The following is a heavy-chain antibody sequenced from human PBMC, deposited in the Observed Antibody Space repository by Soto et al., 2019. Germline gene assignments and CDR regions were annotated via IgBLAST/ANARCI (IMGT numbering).Heavy chain of an antibody. CDR3: ARESAGSGKNNWFDP. CDR1: GASVSAYY. CDR2: IYHTGST. J-gene: IGHJ5*02. Sequence: ASETLSLTCSVSGASVSAYYWSWVRQPPGKGLLCIGYIYHTGSTFYNDSLKSRVTMSMDTFKNQLSLTFNSVTAADTAVYYCARESAGSGKNNWFDPWGQGTLVTVSS. D-gene: IGHD3-10*01. V-gene: IGHV4-59*02.